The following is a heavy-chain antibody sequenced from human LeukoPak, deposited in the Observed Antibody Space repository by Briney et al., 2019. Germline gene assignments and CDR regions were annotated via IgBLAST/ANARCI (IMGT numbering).Heavy chain of an antibody. Sequence: SETLSLTCTVSGGSISSSSYYWGWIRQPPGKGLEWIGSIYYSGSTYYNPSLKSRVTMSVDTSKNQFSLKLSSVTAADTAVYYCARDGSGSYPEWFDPWGQGTLVTVSS. D-gene: IGHD1-26*01. J-gene: IGHJ5*02. CDR2: IYYSGST. V-gene: IGHV4-39*07. CDR3: ARDGSGSYPEWFDP. CDR1: GGSISSSSYY.